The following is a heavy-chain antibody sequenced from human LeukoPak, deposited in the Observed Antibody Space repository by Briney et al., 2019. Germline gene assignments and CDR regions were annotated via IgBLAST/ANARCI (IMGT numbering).Heavy chain of an antibody. CDR1: GGSISSGDYY. Sequence: SETLSLTCTVSGGSISSGDYYWSWIRQPPGKGLEWIGYIYYSGSTYYNPSLKSRVTISVDTSKNQFSLKLSSVTAADTAVYYCAKYDILTGSTDYWGQGTLVTVSS. D-gene: IGHD3-9*01. J-gene: IGHJ4*02. V-gene: IGHV4-30-4*01. CDR3: AKYDILTGSTDY. CDR2: IYYSGST.